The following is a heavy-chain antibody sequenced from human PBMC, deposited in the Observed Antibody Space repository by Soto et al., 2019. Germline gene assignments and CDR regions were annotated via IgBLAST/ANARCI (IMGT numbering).Heavy chain of an antibody. J-gene: IGHJ4*02. Sequence: SETLSLTCTVSGGSLTKYYWSWIRQPAGKGLEWIGRVSTSGNVVSKASLRSRLTMSVDTSKNQFSLRLTSVTAADTAVYYCARDNNDFWSLYPLAFDYWGQGXLVTVYS. CDR2: VSTSGNV. CDR1: GGSLTKYY. CDR3: ARDNNDFWSLYPLAFDY. V-gene: IGHV4-4*07. D-gene: IGHD3-3*01.